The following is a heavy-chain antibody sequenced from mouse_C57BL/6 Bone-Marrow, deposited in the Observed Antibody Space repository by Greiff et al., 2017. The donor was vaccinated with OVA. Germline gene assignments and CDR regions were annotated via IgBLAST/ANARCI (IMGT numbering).Heavy chain of an antibody. CDR3: ARGIYYGKAYFDV. Sequence: QVHVKQPGAELVKPGASVKMSCKASGYTFTSYWITWVKQRPGQGLEWIGDIYPGSGSTNYNEKFKSKATLTVDTSSSTAYMQLSSLTSEDSAVYYCARGIYYGKAYFDVWGTGTTVTVSS. CDR1: GYTFTSYW. CDR2: IYPGSGST. D-gene: IGHD2-1*01. V-gene: IGHV1-55*01. J-gene: IGHJ1*03.